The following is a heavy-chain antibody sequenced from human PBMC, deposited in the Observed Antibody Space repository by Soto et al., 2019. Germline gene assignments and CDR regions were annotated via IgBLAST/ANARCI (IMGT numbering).Heavy chain of an antibody. V-gene: IGHV4-30-4*01. CDR2: IYYSGST. D-gene: IGHD4-4*01. J-gene: IGHJ5*02. Sequence: SETLSLTCTVSGGSISSGDYYWSWIRQPPGKGLEWIGYIYYSGSTYYNPSLKSRVTISVDTSKNQFSLKLSSVTAADTAVYYCARSDDYSNFWFDPWGQGTLVTVSS. CDR1: GGSISSGDYY. CDR3: ARSDDYSNFWFDP.